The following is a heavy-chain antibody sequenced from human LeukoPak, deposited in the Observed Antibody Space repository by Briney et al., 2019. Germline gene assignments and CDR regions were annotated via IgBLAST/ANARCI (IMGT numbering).Heavy chain of an antibody. CDR2: ITAGNGNT. CDR1: GYNFRNYG. J-gene: IGHJ3*02. CDR3: ARDSAHGYSYGYNAFDI. V-gene: IGHV1-18*01. D-gene: IGHD5-18*01. Sequence: GASVKVSCKASGYNFRNYGIGWVRQAPRQGLEWMGWITAGNGNTNYAQKVQGRVTMTTDTSTSTAYMELRSLRSDDTAVYFCARDSAHGYSYGYNAFDIWSQGTMVTVSS.